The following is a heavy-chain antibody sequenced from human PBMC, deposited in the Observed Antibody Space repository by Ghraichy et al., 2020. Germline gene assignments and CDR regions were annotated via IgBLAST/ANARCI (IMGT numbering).Heavy chain of an antibody. D-gene: IGHD6-19*01. J-gene: IGHJ4*02. CDR2: INHSGST. Sequence: SETLSLTCAVYGGSFSGYYWSWIRQPPGKGLEWIGEINHSGSTNYNPSLKSRVTISVDTSKNQFSLKLSSVTAADTAVYYCARGWEQWLVGGFDYWGQGTLVTVSS. V-gene: IGHV4-34*01. CDR1: GGSFSGYY. CDR3: ARGWEQWLVGGFDY.